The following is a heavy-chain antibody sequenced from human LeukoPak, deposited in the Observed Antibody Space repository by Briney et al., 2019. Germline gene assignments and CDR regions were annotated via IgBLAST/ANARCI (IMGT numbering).Heavy chain of an antibody. Sequence: ASVKVSCKATSRIGWVRQAPGQGLEWMGWIGTYGGDTYYAQKFQGRITVTTDTSTSTVYMELRNLRSDDTAVYYCARDLWNFYDDSGYNRDFDSWGQGTLVTVSS. V-gene: IGHV1-18*01. CDR3: ARDLWNFYDDSGYNRDFDS. D-gene: IGHD3-22*01. J-gene: IGHJ5*01. CDR1: TSR. CDR2: IGTYGGDT.